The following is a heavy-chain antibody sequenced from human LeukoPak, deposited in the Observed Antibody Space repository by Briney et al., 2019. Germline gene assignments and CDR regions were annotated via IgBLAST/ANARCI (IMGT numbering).Heavy chain of an antibody. V-gene: IGHV1-2*02. CDR1: GYTFTGYY. CDR2: INPNSGGT. Sequence: ASVKVSCKASGYTFTGYYMHWVRQAPGQGLGWMGWINPNSGGTNYAQKFQGRVTMTRDTSISTAYMELSRLRSDDTAVYYCARDRTGVFPEYFQHWGQGTLVTVSS. D-gene: IGHD3-16*01. J-gene: IGHJ1*01. CDR3: ARDRTGVFPEYFQH.